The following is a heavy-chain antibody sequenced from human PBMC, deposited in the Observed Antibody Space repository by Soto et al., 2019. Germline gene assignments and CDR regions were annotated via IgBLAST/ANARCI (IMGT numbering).Heavy chain of an antibody. D-gene: IGHD2-2*02. J-gene: IGHJ6*02. Sequence: SETLSLTCTVSGGSISSGDYYWGWIRQPPGKGLEWIGYIYYSGSTYYNPSLKSRVTISVDTSKNQFSLKLSSVTAADTAVYYCARARGYCSSTSCYTLYGMDVWGQGTTVTVSS. CDR2: IYYSGST. CDR1: GGSISSGDYY. V-gene: IGHV4-30-4*01. CDR3: ARARGYCSSTSCYTLYGMDV.